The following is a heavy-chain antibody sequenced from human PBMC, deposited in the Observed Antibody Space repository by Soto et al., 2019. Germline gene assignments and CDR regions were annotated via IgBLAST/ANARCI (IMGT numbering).Heavy chain of an antibody. Sequence: SETLSLACTVADDSSSRYSWSCIRQPPGKGLEWIGYIYHSASPYYNPSPKSRVTISVDRSKNQFSLKLSSVSAAETDVDYCARVPDYWGQGNLVTV. CDR1: DDSSSRYS. J-gene: IGHJ4*02. CDR2: IYHSASP. V-gene: IGHV4-59*12. CDR3: ARVPDY.